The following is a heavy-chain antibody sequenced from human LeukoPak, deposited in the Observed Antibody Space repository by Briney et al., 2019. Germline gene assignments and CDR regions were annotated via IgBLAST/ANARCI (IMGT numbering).Heavy chain of an antibody. CDR3: AKDLGGSGGALDY. D-gene: IGHD3-10*01. CDR2: IYGGGDT. J-gene: IGHJ4*02. V-gene: IGHV3-53*01. Sequence: GGSLRFSCAASGFTFSDAWMSWVRQSSGKGLEWVSVIYGGGDTNYADSVKGRFIISRDTSKNTVYLQMNSLGAEDTAVYYCAKDLGGSGGALDYWGQGTLVTVSS. CDR1: GFTFSDAW.